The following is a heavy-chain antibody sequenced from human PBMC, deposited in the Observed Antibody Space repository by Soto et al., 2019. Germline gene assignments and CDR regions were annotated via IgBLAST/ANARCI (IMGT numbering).Heavy chain of an antibody. CDR3: ARGGQWLVGGNWFDP. CDR2: INPSGGST. J-gene: IGHJ5*02. D-gene: IGHD6-19*01. V-gene: IGHV1-46*01. Sequence: GASVKVSCKASGYTFTSYYMHWVRQAPGQGLEWMGIINPSGGSTSYAQKFQGRVTMTRDTSTSTVYMELSSLRSEDTAVYYCARGGQWLVGGNWFDPWGQGTLVTVSS. CDR1: GYTFTSYY.